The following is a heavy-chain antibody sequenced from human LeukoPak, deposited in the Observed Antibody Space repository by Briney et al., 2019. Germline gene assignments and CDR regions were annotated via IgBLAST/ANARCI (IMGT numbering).Heavy chain of an antibody. D-gene: IGHD5-24*01. CDR2: IDADNGDT. CDR3: AREGDGYNGWFDP. J-gene: IGHJ5*02. V-gene: IGHV1-3*01. Sequence: EASVKVSCKASGYTFSAYTIHWVRQAPGQRFEWMGWIDADNGDTRYSQKFQGRVTMTRDTSTSTVYMELSSLRSEDTAVYYCAREGDGYNGWFDPWGQGTLVTVSS. CDR1: GYTFSAYT.